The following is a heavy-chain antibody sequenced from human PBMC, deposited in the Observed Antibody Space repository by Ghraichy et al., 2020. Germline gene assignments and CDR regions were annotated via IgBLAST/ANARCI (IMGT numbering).Heavy chain of an antibody. V-gene: IGHV3-23*01. J-gene: IGHJ4*02. D-gene: IGHD5-12*01. CDR2: ISGSGGST. Sequence: GGSLRLSCAASGFTFSSYAMSWVRQAPGKGLEWVSAISGSGGSTYYADSVKGRFTISRDNSKNTLYLQMNSLRAEDTAVYYCAKDVRRGSGYRLDYWGQGTLVTVSS. CDR3: AKDVRRGSGYRLDY. CDR1: GFTFSSYA.